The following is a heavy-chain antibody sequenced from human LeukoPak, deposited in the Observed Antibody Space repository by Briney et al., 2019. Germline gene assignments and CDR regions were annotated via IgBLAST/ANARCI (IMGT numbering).Heavy chain of an antibody. Sequence: GGSLRLSCSASRFTFSSYTMNWVRQAPGKGLERVANIKLDGSEKNYVDSVKGRFTISRDNAKNSLYLQMNSLRAEDTAVYYCARENIAARPHHFDYWGQGTLVSVSS. CDR1: RFTFSSYT. J-gene: IGHJ4*02. CDR2: IKLDGSEK. V-gene: IGHV3-7*01. CDR3: ARENIAARPHHFDY. D-gene: IGHD6-6*01.